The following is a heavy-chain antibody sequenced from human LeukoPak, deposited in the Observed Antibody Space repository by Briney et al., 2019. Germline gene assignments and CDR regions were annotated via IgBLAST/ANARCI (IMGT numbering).Heavy chain of an antibody. CDR3: ASRYSTGLHFDF. CDR1: GGSISSYY. Sequence: PSETLSLTCTVSGGSISSYYWSWIRQPAGKGLEWIGTIYYSGTTYYNPSLKSRVAISVDTSRNQFSLRLNSITAADTAVYYCASRYSTGLHFDFWGQGTLVPVSS. D-gene: IGHD2-8*02. CDR2: IYYSGTT. V-gene: IGHV4-59*12. J-gene: IGHJ4*02.